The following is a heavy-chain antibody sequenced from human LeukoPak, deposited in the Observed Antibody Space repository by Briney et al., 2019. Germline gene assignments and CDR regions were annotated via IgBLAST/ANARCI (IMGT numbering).Heavy chain of an antibody. CDR3: AREADYYDSSGYYGDAFDI. CDR2: IYTSGST. Sequence: PSETLSLTCTVSGGSISSSSYYWSWIRQPAGKGLEWIGRIYTSGSTNYNPSLKSRVTISVDTSKNQFSLKLSSVTAADTAVYYCAREADYYDSSGYYGDAFDIWGQGTMVTVSS. CDR1: GGSISSSSYY. D-gene: IGHD3-22*01. V-gene: IGHV4-61*02. J-gene: IGHJ3*02.